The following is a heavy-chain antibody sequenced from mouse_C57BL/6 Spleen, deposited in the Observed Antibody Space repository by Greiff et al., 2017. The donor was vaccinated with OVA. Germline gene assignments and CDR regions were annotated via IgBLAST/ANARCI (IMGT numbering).Heavy chain of an antibody. CDR1: GFNITNTY. Sequence: EVQLQESVAELVRPGASVKLSCTASGFNITNTYMPWVKQRPEQGLEWIGRIDPANGNTKYAPKFQGKATLTADTSSNTAYLQLSSLTSEDTAIYYCARGNDYLFDYWGQGTTLTVSS. J-gene: IGHJ2*01. V-gene: IGHV14-3*01. D-gene: IGHD2-4*01. CDR3: ARGNDYLFDY. CDR2: IDPANGNT.